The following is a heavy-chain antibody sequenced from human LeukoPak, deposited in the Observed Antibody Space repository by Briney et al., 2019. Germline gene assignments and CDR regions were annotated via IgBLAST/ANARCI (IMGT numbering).Heavy chain of an antibody. Sequence: ASVKVSCKVSGYTLTELSMHWVRQAPGKGLEWMGGFDPEDGETIYAQKFQGRVTMTEDTSTDTAYMELSSLRSEDTAVYYCARGFSYDSSGYPSDAFDIWGQGTMVTVSS. J-gene: IGHJ3*02. V-gene: IGHV1-24*01. CDR1: GYTLTELS. CDR2: FDPEDGET. D-gene: IGHD3-22*01. CDR3: ARGFSYDSSGYPSDAFDI.